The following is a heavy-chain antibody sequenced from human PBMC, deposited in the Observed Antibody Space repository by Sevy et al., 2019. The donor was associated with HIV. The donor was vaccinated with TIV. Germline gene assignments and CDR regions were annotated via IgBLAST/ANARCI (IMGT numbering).Heavy chain of an antibody. CDR3: TTDSRGGDYIWGSYRPFYDY. CDR2: IKSKTDGGTT. CDR1: GFTFSNAW. J-gene: IGHJ4*02. Sequence: GGFLRLSCAASGFTFSNAWMSWVRQAPGKGLEWVGHIKSKTDGGTTDYAAPVKGRFTISRDDSKNTLYLQMNSLKTEDTAVYYCTTDSRGGDYIWGSYRPFYDYWGQGTLVTVSS. D-gene: IGHD3-16*02. V-gene: IGHV3-15*01.